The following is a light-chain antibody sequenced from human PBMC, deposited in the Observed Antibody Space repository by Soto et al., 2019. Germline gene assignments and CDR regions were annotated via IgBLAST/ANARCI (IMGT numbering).Light chain of an antibody. J-gene: IGKJ5*01. CDR3: QQYGSSPPIT. V-gene: IGKV3-20*01. CDR2: GAS. CDR1: QSVSSSY. Sequence: EIVCTHSPGTLSLSPGERATLSCRASQSVSSSYLAWYQQKPGQAPRLLIYGASSRATGIPDRFSGSGSGTDFTLTISRLEPEDFAVYYCQQYGSSPPITFGQGTRLEIK.